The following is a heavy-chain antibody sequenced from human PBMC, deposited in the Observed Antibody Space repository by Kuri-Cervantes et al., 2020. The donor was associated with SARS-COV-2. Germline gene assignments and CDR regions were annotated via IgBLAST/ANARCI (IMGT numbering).Heavy chain of an antibody. D-gene: IGHD3-3*01. CDR3: ARDQGLAYYDFWSGYSNDAFDI. J-gene: IGHJ3*02. V-gene: IGHV3-21*01. CDR2: ISSSSSYI. Sequence: ETLSLTCAASGFTFSSYSMNWVRQAPGKGLEWVSSISSSSSYIYYADSVKGRFTISRDNAKNTLYLQMNSLRAEDTAVYYCARDQGLAYYDFWSGYSNDAFDIWGQGTMVTVSS. CDR1: GFTFSSYS.